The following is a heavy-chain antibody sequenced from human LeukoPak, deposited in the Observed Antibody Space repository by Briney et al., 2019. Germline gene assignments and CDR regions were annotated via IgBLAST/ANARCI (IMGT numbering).Heavy chain of an antibody. J-gene: IGHJ6*03. V-gene: IGHV3-7*01. Sequence: GGSLRLSCAASGFTFSSYWMSWIRQAPGKGLEWVANKKQDGSEKYYVDSVKGRFTISRDNAKNSLYLQMNSLRAEDTAVYYCARGISSFGLLRYYYYYYMDVWGKGTTVTISS. CDR2: KKQDGSEK. D-gene: IGHD3-22*01. CDR1: GFTFSSYW. CDR3: ARGISSFGLLRYYYYYYMDV.